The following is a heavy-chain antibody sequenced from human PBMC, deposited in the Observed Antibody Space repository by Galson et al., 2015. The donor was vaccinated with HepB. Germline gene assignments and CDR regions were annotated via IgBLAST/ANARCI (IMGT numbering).Heavy chain of an antibody. J-gene: IGHJ3*02. Sequence: SLRLSCAVFGFTFDDCDMSWVRQAPGKGLEWVSGINWNGGSTGYVDSVKGRFTISRDNAKNSLYLQMNSLRAEDTALYYCARDGSGKGSAFDIWGQGTMVTVSS. CDR3: ARDGSGKGSAFDI. CDR2: INWNGGST. V-gene: IGHV3-20*04. D-gene: IGHD3-10*01. CDR1: GFTFDDCD.